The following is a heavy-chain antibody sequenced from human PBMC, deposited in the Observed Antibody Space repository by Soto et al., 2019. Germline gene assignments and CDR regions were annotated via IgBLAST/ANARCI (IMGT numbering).Heavy chain of an antibody. V-gene: IGHV3-30-3*01. Sequence: QEQVVESGGGVVQPGRSLRLSCTGSGFTFNVYSIHWVRQAPGRGLEWVAVVSPAGSRTYYADSVKGRLTISRNNSKEMVSFKMKSLGLEGMGVYYWAIDLWDCSTNSCYFYGMDVWGQGTTVTVSS. CDR3: AIDLWDCSTNSCYFYGMDV. J-gene: IGHJ6*02. CDR2: VSPAGSRT. D-gene: IGHD3-22*01. CDR1: GFTFNVYS.